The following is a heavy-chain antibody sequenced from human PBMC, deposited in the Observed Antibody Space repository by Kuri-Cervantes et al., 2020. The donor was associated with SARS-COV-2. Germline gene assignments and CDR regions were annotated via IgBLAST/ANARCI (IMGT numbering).Heavy chain of an antibody. CDR2: IYSGGST. CDR1: GFTVSSNY. D-gene: IGHD1-26*01. Sequence: GGSLRLSCAASGFTVSSNYMSWVRQAPGTGLEWVSVIYSGGSTYYADSVKGRFTISRDNSKNTLYLQMNSLRAEDAAVYYCASSGSPYYYYGMDVWGQGTTVTVSS. V-gene: IGHV3-66*01. J-gene: IGHJ6*02. CDR3: ASSGSPYYYYGMDV.